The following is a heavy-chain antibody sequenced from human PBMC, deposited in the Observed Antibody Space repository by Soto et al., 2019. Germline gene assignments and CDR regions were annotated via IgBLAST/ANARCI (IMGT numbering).Heavy chain of an antibody. J-gene: IGHJ6*02. Sequence: SETLSLTCAVYGGSFSGYYWSWIRQPPGKGLEWIGEINHSGSTNYNPSLKSRVTISVDTSKNQFSLKLSSVTAADTAVYYCARSRRYNWNYSYYGMDVWGQGTTVTVSS. D-gene: IGHD1-20*01. CDR3: ARSRRYNWNYSYYGMDV. CDR2: INHSGST. CDR1: GGSFSGYY. V-gene: IGHV4-34*01.